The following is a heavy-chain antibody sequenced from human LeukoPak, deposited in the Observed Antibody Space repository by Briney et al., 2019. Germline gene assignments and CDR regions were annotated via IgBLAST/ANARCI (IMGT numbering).Heavy chain of an antibody. CDR1: GFSFSSYA. V-gene: IGHV3-30*04. D-gene: IGHD6-19*01. CDR3: ARDRREYSSGWYFDQ. J-gene: IGHJ4*02. Sequence: PGGSLRLSCVVSGFSFSSYAMHWVRQAPGKGLEWVAVISHDGINKYYADSVKGRFTISRDISKDTLYVQMNSLRGEDTAVYYCARDRREYSSGWYFDQWGQGILVTVSS. CDR2: ISHDGINK.